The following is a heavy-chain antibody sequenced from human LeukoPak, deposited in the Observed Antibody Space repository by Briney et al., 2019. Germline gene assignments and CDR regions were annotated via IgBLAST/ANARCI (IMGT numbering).Heavy chain of an antibody. Sequence: GGSLRLSCAASGFTFSSYSMNWVRQAPGKGLEWVSSISSSSSYIYYADSVKGRFTISRDNSKNTLYLQMNSLRAEDTAVYYCAREGGDDRLRYFDWLLPFDIWGQGTMVTVSS. CDR3: AREGGDDRLRYFDWLLPFDI. D-gene: IGHD3-9*01. J-gene: IGHJ3*02. V-gene: IGHV3-21*01. CDR2: ISSSSSYI. CDR1: GFTFSSYS.